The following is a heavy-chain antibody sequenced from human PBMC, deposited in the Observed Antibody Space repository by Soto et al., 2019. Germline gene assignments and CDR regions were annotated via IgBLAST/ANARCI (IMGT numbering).Heavy chain of an antibody. CDR1: GGSISSGSYY. V-gene: IGHV4-31*03. Sequence: PSETLSLTCTVSGGSISSGSYYWTWIRQQQGKGLEWIGYIYYSGSTYYNPSLKGRFTISRDNSKNTLYLQMNSLRAEDTAVYYCAKGIAAAGTASDVDYWGQGTLVTVSS. CDR2: IYYSGST. J-gene: IGHJ4*02. D-gene: IGHD6-13*01. CDR3: AKGIAAAGTASDVDY.